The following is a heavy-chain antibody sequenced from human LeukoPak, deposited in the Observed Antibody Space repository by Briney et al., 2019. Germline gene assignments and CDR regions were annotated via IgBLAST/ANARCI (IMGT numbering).Heavy chain of an antibody. CDR3: ARVLFRGSSALGY. CDR1: GYTFTSYG. J-gene: IGHJ4*02. D-gene: IGHD3-10*01. CDR2: MNPNSGNT. Sequence: ASVKVSCKASGYTFTSYGISWVRQAPGQGLEWMGWMNPNSGNTGYAQKFQDRVTITRNTSISTAYMELSSLKSEDTAVYYCARVLFRGSSALGYWGQGTLVTVSS. V-gene: IGHV1-8*03.